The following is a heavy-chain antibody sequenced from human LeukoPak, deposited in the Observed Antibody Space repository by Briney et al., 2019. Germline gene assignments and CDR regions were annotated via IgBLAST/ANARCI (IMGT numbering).Heavy chain of an antibody. CDR2: IVQSGGT. D-gene: IGHD2-8*01. J-gene: IGHJ4*02. V-gene: IGHV4-34*12. CDR3: ARGSVLMGYASFDY. CDR1: GASFSGYY. Sequence: SETLSLTCTVYGASFSGYYWTWIRQPPGKGLEWIGEIVQSGGTNYSPSLESRLTLSVDTSKNQFSLKLSSVTAADTAVYYCARGSVLMGYASFDYWGQGALVTVSS.